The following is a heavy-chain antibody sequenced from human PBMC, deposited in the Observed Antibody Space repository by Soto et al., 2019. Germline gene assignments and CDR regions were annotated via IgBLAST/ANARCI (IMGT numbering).Heavy chain of an antibody. Sequence: ASVKVSCKASGYTFTSYAMHWVRQAPGQRLEWMGWINAGNGNTKYSQKFQGRVTITRDTSASTAYMELSSLRSEDTAVYYCARVLFIVGATMTLGHWGQGTLVTVSS. CDR3: ARVLFIVGATMTLGH. CDR2: INAGNGNT. J-gene: IGHJ4*02. CDR1: GYTFTSYA. D-gene: IGHD1-26*01. V-gene: IGHV1-3*01.